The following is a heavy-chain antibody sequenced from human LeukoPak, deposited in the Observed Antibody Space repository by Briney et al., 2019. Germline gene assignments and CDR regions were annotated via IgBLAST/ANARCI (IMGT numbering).Heavy chain of an antibody. D-gene: IGHD4-17*01. CDR2: ISYDGSNK. CDR1: GFTFSSYG. V-gene: IGHV3-30*18. J-gene: IGHJ6*02. Sequence: GGSLRLSCAASGFTFSSYGMHWVRQAPGKGLEWVAVISYDGSNKYYADSVKGRFTISRDNSKNTLYLQMNSLRAEDTAVYYCAKDSPYGDNPLLPPPRTQTRYYYYGMDVWGQGTTVTVSS. CDR3: AKDSPYGDNPLLPPPRTQTRYYYYGMDV.